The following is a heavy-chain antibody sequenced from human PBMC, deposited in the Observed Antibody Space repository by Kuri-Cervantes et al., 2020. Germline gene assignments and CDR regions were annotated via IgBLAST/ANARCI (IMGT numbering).Heavy chain of an antibody. CDR1: GFTFDNFA. CDR2: ISGSGGKT. D-gene: IGHD5-18*01. Sequence: GESLKISCAASGFTFDNFAITWVRQAPGKGLEWVSGISGSGGKTYYADSVKGRLTISRDNSKNTLYLQMNSLRAEDTAVYYCAKEAFGYSYALYFDYWGQGTLVTVSS. V-gene: IGHV3-23*01. CDR3: AKEAFGYSYALYFDY. J-gene: IGHJ4*02.